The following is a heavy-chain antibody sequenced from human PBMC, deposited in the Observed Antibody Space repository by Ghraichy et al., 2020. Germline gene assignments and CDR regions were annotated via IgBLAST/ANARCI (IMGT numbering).Heavy chain of an antibody. CDR2: ISGSGGST. CDR1: GFTFSSYA. CDR3: AKGDIYYDSSGYYN. J-gene: IGHJ4*02. Sequence: GGSLRLSCAASGFTFSSYAMSWVRQAPGKGLEWVSAISGSGGSTYYADSVKGRFTISRDNSKNTLYLQMNSLRAEDTAVYYCAKGDIYYDSSGYYNWGQGTLVTVSS. V-gene: IGHV3-23*01. D-gene: IGHD3-22*01.